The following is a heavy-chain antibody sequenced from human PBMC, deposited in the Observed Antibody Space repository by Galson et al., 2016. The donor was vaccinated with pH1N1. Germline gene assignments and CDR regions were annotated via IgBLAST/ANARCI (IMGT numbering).Heavy chain of an antibody. CDR1: GFSLSTSGVG. CDR2: IYWDDDK. J-gene: IGHJ4*02. CDR3: ARNGNGDYVGYFDY. Sequence: PALVKPTQTFTLTCTFSGFSLSTSGVGVGWIRQPPGKALEWLALIYWDDDKRYSPSLKSRLTTTKDTSKNQVVLTMTNMDPVDTATYYCARNGNGDYVGYFDYWGQGTLVTVSS. V-gene: IGHV2-5*02. D-gene: IGHD4-17*01.